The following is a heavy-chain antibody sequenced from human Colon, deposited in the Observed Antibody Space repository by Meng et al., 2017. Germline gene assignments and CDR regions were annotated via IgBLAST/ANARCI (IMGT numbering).Heavy chain of an antibody. Sequence: AGLWKPSATLTLTVAVYVWTLSDYYLTWIRQPPGKGLEWVGEIHPSGSTYYSPSLQSRVTITLDTSKNQFSLTLSSMTAADTAVYYCARGVDWAKSGNFWGQGTLVTVSS. CDR1: VWTLSDYY. J-gene: IGHJ4*02. V-gene: IGHV4-34*01. CDR3: ARGVDWAKSGNF. D-gene: IGHD3-9*01. CDR2: IHPSGST.